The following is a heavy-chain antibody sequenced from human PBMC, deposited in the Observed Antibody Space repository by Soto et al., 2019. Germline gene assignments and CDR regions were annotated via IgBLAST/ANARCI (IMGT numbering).Heavy chain of an antibody. CDR2: VSHSGST. J-gene: IGHJ5*02. CDR3: ARALAGIPYLES. Sequence: QVQLQESGPGLVQPSGTLSLTCAVSSGSITSSNWWSWVRQPPGRGLEGIGEVSHSGSTSYNPSLKNRVTMSVDKSKNQFSLKLSYVTAADTAVYYCARALAGIPYLESWGQGILVTVSS. CDR1: SGSITSSNW. D-gene: IGHD6-19*01. V-gene: IGHV4-4*02.